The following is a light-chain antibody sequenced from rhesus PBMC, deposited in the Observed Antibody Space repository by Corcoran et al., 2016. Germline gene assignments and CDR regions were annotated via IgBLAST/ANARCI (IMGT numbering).Light chain of an antibody. J-gene: IGKJ4*01. CDR3: KQYNDLLPT. V-gene: IGKV3-40*03. CDR1: ESVDNY. CDR2: SAS. Sequence: EIVMTQSPATLSLSPGETATLSCRASESVDNYLAWYQQKPGQFPTLLVHSASFRATGIPDRFSGSGSRTEFTLTISSLEPEDVGVYHSKQYNDLLPTFGGGTKVEIK.